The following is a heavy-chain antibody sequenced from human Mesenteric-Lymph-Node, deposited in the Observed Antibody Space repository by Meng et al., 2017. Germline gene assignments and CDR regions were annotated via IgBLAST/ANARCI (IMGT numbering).Heavy chain of an antibody. J-gene: IGHJ2*01. D-gene: IGHD3-22*01. CDR1: GGSISSGDYY. V-gene: IGHV4-30-4*01. CDR3: ARGYYDSSGYGYWYFDL. Sequence: QVPLPGSGPGLVKPSQTLSLTCTVSGGSISSGDYYWSWIRQPPGKGLEWIGYIYYSGSTYYNPSLKSRVTISVDTSKNQFSLKLSSVTAADTAVYYCARGYYDSSGYGYWYFDLWGRGTLVTVSS. CDR2: IYYSGST.